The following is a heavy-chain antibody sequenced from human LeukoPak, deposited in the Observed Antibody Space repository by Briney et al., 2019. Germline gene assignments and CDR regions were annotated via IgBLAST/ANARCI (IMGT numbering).Heavy chain of an antibody. V-gene: IGHV5-51*01. CDR2: IYPGESDT. Sequence: GESLQISCKGSGYSFATYWIAWVRPMPGKGMEWMGIIYPGESDTRYSPSFQGQVTISADKSINTAYLQWSSLKASDTAIYYCTRRGASHDWFDPWGQGTLVTVSS. CDR3: TRRGASHDWFDP. J-gene: IGHJ5*02. D-gene: IGHD4/OR15-4a*01. CDR1: GYSFATYW.